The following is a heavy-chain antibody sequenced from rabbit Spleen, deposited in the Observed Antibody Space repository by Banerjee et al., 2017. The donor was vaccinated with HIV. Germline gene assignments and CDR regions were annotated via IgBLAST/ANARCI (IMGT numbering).Heavy chain of an antibody. CDR2: IDVAKSGDT. D-gene: IGHD4-2*01. CDR1: GLDLSSRYW. Sequence: QSLEESGGDLVKPGASLTLTCKASGLDLSSRYWICWVRQAPGKGLEWIACIDVAKSGDTYYTNWAKGRFTISKTSSTTVALQVPSLTAADTATCFCTRDAAGREDFNLWGPGTLVTVS. V-gene: IGHV1S40*01. CDR3: TRDAAGREDFNL. J-gene: IGHJ4*01.